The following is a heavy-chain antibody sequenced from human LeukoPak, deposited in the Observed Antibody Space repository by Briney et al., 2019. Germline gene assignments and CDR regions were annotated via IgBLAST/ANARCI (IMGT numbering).Heavy chain of an antibody. J-gene: IGHJ4*02. CDR1: GFTFSSYG. Sequence: GGSLRLSCAASGFTFSSYGMHWVRQAPGKGLEWVAFIRYDGSNKYYADSVKGRFTISRDNSKNTLYLQMNSLRAEDTAVYYCARDPGWVSSWYDYWGQGTLVTVSS. CDR2: IRYDGSNK. V-gene: IGHV3-30*02. CDR3: ARDPGWVSSWYDY. D-gene: IGHD6-13*01.